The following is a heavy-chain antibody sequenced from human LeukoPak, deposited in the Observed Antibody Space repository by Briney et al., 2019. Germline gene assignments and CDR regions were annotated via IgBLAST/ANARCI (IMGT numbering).Heavy chain of an antibody. CDR2: ISGRGDFP. Sequence: PGGSLRLSCAASGFTFNNYAMNWVRQAPGKGLEWVSVISGRGDFPFYADSVKGRFTSSRAQSKDTVELEMNSLRAEDTAVYYCAKSRGDFWSGYFHFMDAWGQGTTVIVSS. CDR1: GFTFNNYA. CDR3: AKSRGDFWSGYFHFMDA. V-gene: IGHV3-23*01. J-gene: IGHJ6*02. D-gene: IGHD3-3*01.